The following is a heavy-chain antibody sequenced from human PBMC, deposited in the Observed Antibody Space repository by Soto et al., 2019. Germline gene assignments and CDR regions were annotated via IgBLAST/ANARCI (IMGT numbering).Heavy chain of an antibody. J-gene: IGHJ5*02. Sequence: GSGPTLVKPTRSLGLAFTFSGFSHRTSGVGAGWIRQPPGKALEWLALIYWDDDKRHSPPLKSRLTITKDTSKNQVVLTVTNMDPVDTTTYFCAHSLLPAAGNWFDPWGQGTLVTVSS. CDR1: GFSHRTSGVG. V-gene: IGHV2-5*02. D-gene: IGHD6-13*01. CDR2: IYWDDDK. CDR3: AHSLLPAAGNWFDP.